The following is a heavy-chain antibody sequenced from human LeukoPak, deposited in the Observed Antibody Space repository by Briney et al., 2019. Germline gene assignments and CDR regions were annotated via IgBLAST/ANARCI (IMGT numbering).Heavy chain of an antibody. CDR3: ARDGTSTDDY. Sequence: ASVKVSCKASGYTFSNFGISWVRQAPGQGLEWMGWISGNNDNPNYGQKFQGRLTVTTDSSTSTAYMELRDLRSDDTAVYYCARDGTSTDDYWGQGTLVTVSS. CDR1: GYTFSNFG. D-gene: IGHD2-2*01. J-gene: IGHJ4*01. CDR2: ISGNNDNP. V-gene: IGHV1-18*01.